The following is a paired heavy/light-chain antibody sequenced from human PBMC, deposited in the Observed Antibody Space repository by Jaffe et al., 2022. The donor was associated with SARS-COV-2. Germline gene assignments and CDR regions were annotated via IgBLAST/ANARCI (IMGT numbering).Heavy chain of an antibody. D-gene: IGHD3-3*01. J-gene: IGHJ6*02. V-gene: IGHV3-23*01. CDR1: GFTFSSYA. CDR3: AKAPGRITIFGVAIGWVGYYYGMDV. Sequence: EVQLLESGGGLVQPGGSLRLSCAASGFTFSSYAMSWVRQAPGKGLEWVSAISGSGGSTYYADSVKGRFTISRDNSKNTLYLQMNSLRAEDTAVYYCAKAPGRITIFGVAIGWVGYYYGMDVWGQGTTVTVSS. CDR2: ISGSGGST.
Light chain of an antibody. CDR1: QSLLHSNGYNY. J-gene: IGKJ5*01. V-gene: IGKV2-28*01. CDR3: MQALQTPV. CDR2: LGS. Sequence: DIVMTQSPLSLPVTPGEPASISCRSSQSLLHSNGYNYLDWYLQKPGQSPQLLIYLGSNRASGVPDRFSGSGSGTDFTLKISRVEAEDVGVYYCMQALQTPVFGQGTRLEIK.